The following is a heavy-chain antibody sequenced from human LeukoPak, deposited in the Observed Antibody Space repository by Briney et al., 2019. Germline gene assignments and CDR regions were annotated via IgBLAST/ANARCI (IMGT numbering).Heavy chain of an antibody. V-gene: IGHV3-23*01. CDR3: AKRPMMAASYYYYMDV. CDR1: GFTFSRCG. D-gene: IGHD5-24*01. J-gene: IGHJ6*03. Sequence: GGSLRLSCSASGFTFSRCGMSWVRQAPGKGLEWVSAISGDGLRTNYADSVKGRFTISRDNSKNTLYLQMNSLRVEDTAVYYCAKRPMMAASYYYYMDVWGKGTTVTISS. CDR2: ISGDGLRT.